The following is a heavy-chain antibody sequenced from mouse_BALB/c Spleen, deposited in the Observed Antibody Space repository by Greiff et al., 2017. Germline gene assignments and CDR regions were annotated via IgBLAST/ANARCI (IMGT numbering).Heavy chain of an antibody. CDR1: GFTFSSYT. D-gene: IGHD1-2*01. Sequence: DVMLVESGGGLVQPGGSLKLSCAASGFTFSSYTMSWVRQTPEKRLEWVAYISNGGGSTYYPDTVKGRFTISRDNAKNTLYLQMSSLKSEDTAMYYCARGGYGFAYWGQGTLVTVSA. CDR3: ARGGYGFAY. J-gene: IGHJ3*01. V-gene: IGHV5-12-2*01. CDR2: ISNGGGST.